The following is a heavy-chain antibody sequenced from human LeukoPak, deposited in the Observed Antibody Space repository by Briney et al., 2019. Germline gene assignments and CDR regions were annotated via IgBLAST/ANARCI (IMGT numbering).Heavy chain of an antibody. J-gene: IGHJ4*02. CDR1: GYTFTSYY. Sequence: ASVKASCKASGYTFTSYYMHWVRQAPGQGLEWMGIINPSGGSTSYAQKFQGRVTMTEDTSTDTAYMELSSLKTEDTAVYYCTTDNKYSSWGYDYWGQGTLVTVSS. CDR2: INPSGGST. D-gene: IGHD6-6*01. CDR3: TTDNKYSSWGYDY. V-gene: IGHV1-46*01.